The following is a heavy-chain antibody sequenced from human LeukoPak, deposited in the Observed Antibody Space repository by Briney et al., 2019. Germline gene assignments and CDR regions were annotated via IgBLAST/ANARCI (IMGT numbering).Heavy chain of an antibody. CDR1: EYTFTGYF. D-gene: IGHD2-21*01. Sequence: ASVKVSCKASEYTFTGYFIHWVRQAPGQGLEWMGWINPNSGDLHYAQKFQGRVTMTRDTSISTAYMELSRLTSDDTAVYYCAREAGDNAYDVWGQGTMVTVSS. V-gene: IGHV1-2*02. CDR3: AREAGDNAYDV. J-gene: IGHJ3*01. CDR2: INPNSGDL.